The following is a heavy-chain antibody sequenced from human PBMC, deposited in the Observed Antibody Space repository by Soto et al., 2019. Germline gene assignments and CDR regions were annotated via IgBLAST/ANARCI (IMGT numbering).Heavy chain of an antibody. J-gene: IGHJ4*02. CDR2: INPSDGST. CDR1: GYTFTNYY. V-gene: IGHV1-46*01. Sequence: QVQLVQSGAEVKKPGASVKVSCKASGYTFTNYYMHWERQAPGQGLAWMGIINPSDGSTSYAQKFQGRVTRTRDTSTSTVYMELSSRRSEDTAVYYCARASGGYFDYWDQGTLVTVSS. D-gene: IGHD1-26*01. CDR3: ARASGGYFDY.